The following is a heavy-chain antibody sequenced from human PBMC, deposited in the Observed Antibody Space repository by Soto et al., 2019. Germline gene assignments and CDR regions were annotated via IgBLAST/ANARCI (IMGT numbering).Heavy chain of an antibody. CDR3: AKGVGYSSGYDYFDY. CDR1: GFTFISYA. D-gene: IGHD6-19*01. V-gene: IGHV3-30-3*01. CDR2: ISYDGGDK. J-gene: IGHJ4*02. Sequence: WGSLRLSCAASGFTFISYAMRWARQTPGKGLEWVAVISYDGGDKYYADSVKGRFTISRDNSKNTLYLQMNSLRAEDTAAYYCAKGVGYSSGYDYFDYWGQGTLVTVSS.